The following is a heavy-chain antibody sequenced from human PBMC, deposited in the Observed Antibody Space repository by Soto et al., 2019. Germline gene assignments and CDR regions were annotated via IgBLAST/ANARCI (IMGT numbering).Heavy chain of an antibody. D-gene: IGHD4-17*01. V-gene: IGHV3-13*01. J-gene: IGHJ6*03. CDR1: GFTFSSYD. CDR3: ARAGMDYGDYYYYYYMDV. Sequence: GGSLRLSCAASGFTFSSYDMHWVRQATGKGLEWVSAIGTAGDTYYPGSVKGRFTISRENAKNSLYLQMNSLRAGDTAVYYCARAGMDYGDYYYYYYMDVWGKGTTVTVSS. CDR2: IGTAGDT.